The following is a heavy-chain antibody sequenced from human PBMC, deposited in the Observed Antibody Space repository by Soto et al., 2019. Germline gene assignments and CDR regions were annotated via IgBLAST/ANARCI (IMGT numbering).Heavy chain of an antibody. D-gene: IGHD6-13*01. CDR1: GFTFSNAW. Sequence: EVQLVESGGGLVKPGGSLRLSCAASGFTFSNAWMSWVRQAPGKGLEWVGRIKSKTDGGTTDYAAPVKGRFTISRDDSKNTLYLQMNSLKTEDTAVYYWTTVLKQQLVYYYYGMDVWGQGTTVTVSS. V-gene: IGHV3-15*01. CDR2: IKSKTDGGTT. CDR3: TTVLKQQLVYYYYGMDV. J-gene: IGHJ6*02.